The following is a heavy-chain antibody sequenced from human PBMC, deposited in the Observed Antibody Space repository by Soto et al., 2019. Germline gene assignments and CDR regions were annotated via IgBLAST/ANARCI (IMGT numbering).Heavy chain of an antibody. V-gene: IGHV1-3*01. D-gene: IGHD5-18*01. Sequence: QVQLVQSGAEVKKPGASVRVSCKASGYTFTTFAMHGVRQTPGQRPEWMGWINAGNSDTRYSPKFQGRVTITRDTSASTAYMDLHRLTSEDTAVYYCARGYGTDYWGQGTLVTVSS. CDR1: GYTFTTFA. CDR3: ARGYGTDY. CDR2: INAGNSDT. J-gene: IGHJ4*02.